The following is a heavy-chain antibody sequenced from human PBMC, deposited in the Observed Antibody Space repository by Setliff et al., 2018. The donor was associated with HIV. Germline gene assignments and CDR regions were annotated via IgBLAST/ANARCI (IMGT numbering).Heavy chain of an antibody. D-gene: IGHD1-20*01. CDR3: ARLTGNTSGYRRFDP. Sequence: SETLSLTCTVSRDSIRNGAYYWGWIRQPPGKGLEWIGSFYYSGSTYYNPSFKSRVTISVDTSKNWFSLKLASVTAADTAVYYCARLTGNTSGYRRFDPWGQGALVTVSS. CDR2: FYYSGST. J-gene: IGHJ5*02. CDR1: RDSIRNGAYY. V-gene: IGHV4-39*07.